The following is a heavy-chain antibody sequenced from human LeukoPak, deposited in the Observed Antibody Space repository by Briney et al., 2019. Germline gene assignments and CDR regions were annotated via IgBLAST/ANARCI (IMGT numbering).Heavy chain of an antibody. Sequence: SETLSLTCTVSTGSINSYYWGWVRQPAGKTLEWIGRVYTSGSTNYNPYNPSLKSRVTISIDTSKNQISLKLTSVTAADTAVYYCARGGGWLTYWGQGTLVTVSS. CDR3: ARGGGWLTY. J-gene: IGHJ4*02. V-gene: IGHV4-4*07. CDR1: TGSINSYY. D-gene: IGHD5-24*01. CDR2: VYTSGST.